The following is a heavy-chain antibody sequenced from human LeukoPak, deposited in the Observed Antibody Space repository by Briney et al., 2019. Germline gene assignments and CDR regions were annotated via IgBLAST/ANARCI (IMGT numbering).Heavy chain of an antibody. V-gene: IGHV3-48*01. J-gene: IGHJ2*01. CDR1: GFTFTTYS. CDR2: ISGSTSTI. CDR3: AKVALLPSSRGYFDTNYWYFDL. D-gene: IGHD3-22*01. Sequence: GGSPRLSCAASGFTFTTYSMNWVRQAPGKGLEWVSYISGSTSTIKYADSVMGRFTISRDNAKNSLYLQMNSLRVEDTAVYYCAKVALLPSSRGYFDTNYWYFDLWGRGTLVTVS.